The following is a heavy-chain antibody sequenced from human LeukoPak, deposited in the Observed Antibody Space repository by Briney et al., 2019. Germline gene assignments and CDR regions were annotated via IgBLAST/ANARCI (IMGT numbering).Heavy chain of an antibody. D-gene: IGHD6-13*01. CDR3: ARGKYSSSWYWVY. Sequence: SVKVSCKASGGTFSSYAISWVRQAPGQGLEWMGRIIPIFGTANYAQKFQGRVTITTDESTSTAYMELSSLRPEDTAVYYCARGKYSSSWYWVYWGQGTLVTVSS. J-gene: IGHJ4*02. CDR1: GGTFSSYA. CDR2: IIPIFGTA. V-gene: IGHV1-69*05.